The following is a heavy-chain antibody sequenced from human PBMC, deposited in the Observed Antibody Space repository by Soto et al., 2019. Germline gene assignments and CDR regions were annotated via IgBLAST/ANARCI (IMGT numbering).Heavy chain of an antibody. V-gene: IGHV4-39*01. CDR3: VRTGSSWFDFDY. CDR2: IYYSGST. J-gene: IGHJ4*02. Sequence: QLQLQESGPGLVKPSETLSLTCTVSGGSISSSSYYWGWIRQPPGKGLEWIGSIYYSGSTYYNPSLKSRVTISVDMSKNQFSLKLSSVTAADTAVYYCVRTGSSWFDFDYWGQGTLVTVSS. CDR1: GGSISSSSYY. D-gene: IGHD6-13*01.